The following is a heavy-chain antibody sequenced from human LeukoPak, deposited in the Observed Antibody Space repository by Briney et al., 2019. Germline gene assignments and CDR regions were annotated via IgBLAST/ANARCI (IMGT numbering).Heavy chain of an antibody. J-gene: IGHJ4*02. CDR3: TRRRSGEPFDY. CDR2: IHSSGIP. Sequence: SETLSLTCTVSGGSISGYYWAWIRQSPEKGLEWIGEIHSSGIPNHNPSLKSRVTVSVDTSKNQFSLKLTSVTAADTAVYYCTRRRSGEPFDYWGQGTLVTASS. D-gene: IGHD7-27*01. V-gene: IGHV4-59*08. CDR1: GGSISGYY.